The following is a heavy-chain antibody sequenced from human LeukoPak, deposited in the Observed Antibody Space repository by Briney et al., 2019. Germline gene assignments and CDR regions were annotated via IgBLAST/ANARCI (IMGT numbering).Heavy chain of an antibody. J-gene: IGHJ4*02. CDR2: INNDGSST. CDR1: GFTFSSNE. V-gene: IGHV3-74*01. CDR3: SRPGADTYAPLDS. D-gene: IGHD6-19*01. Sequence: PGRSLTLSCATSGFTFSSNEMNWDRQAPGQGLVWVSRINNDGSSTSYADSVRGRFIISRDNAKNTLYLQMNSLRAEDTAMYYCSRPGADTYAPLDSWGQGNLVTVSS.